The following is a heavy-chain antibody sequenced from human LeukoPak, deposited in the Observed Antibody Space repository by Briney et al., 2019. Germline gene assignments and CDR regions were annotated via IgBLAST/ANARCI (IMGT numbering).Heavy chain of an antibody. Sequence: PGGSLRLSCAASGFTFSSYAMHWVRQAPGKGLEWVAVISYDGSNKYYADSVKGRFTISRDNSKNSLYLQMNSLRAEDTAVYYCARGSETRYYDFWSGLFDYWGQGTLVTVSS. D-gene: IGHD3-3*01. CDR3: ARGSETRYYDFWSGLFDY. CDR2: ISYDGSNK. CDR1: GFTFSSYA. V-gene: IGHV3-30-3*01. J-gene: IGHJ4*02.